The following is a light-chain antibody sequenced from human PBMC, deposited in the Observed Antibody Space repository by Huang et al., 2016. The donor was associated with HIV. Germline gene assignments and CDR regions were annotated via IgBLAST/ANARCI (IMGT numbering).Light chain of an antibody. Sequence: EIVMTQSPATLSVSPGERATLTCRASQSVSSNLAWYQQKPGQAPRHRIYGASTRATGIPARFSGRGSGTEFTLTISSLQSEDFAVYYCQQYNNWPGTFGPGTKVDIK. CDR3: QQYNNWPGT. CDR1: QSVSSN. V-gene: IGKV3-15*01. CDR2: GAS. J-gene: IGKJ3*01.